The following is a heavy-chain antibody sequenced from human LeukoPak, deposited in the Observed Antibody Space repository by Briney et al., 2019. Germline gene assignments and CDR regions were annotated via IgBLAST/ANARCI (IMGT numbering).Heavy chain of an antibody. Sequence: SETLSLTCTVSGGSISSSSYYWGWIRQPPGKGLVWIGSIYYSGSTYYNPSLKSRVTISVDTSKNQFSLKLSSVTAADTAVYYCASVSSGWYTFNNWGQGTPVTVSS. CDR2: IYYSGST. CDR1: GGSISSSSYY. V-gene: IGHV4-39*07. CDR3: ASVSSGWYTFNN. J-gene: IGHJ4*02. D-gene: IGHD6-19*01.